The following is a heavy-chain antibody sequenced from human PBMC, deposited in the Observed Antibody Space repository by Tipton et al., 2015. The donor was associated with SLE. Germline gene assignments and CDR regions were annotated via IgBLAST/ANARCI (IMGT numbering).Heavy chain of an antibody. CDR3: ARDDSWAYCGGDCGGYFDL. Sequence: PGLVKPSQTLSLTCAISGDSVSSNSAAWNWIRQSPSRGLEWLGRTYYRSKWYNDYAVSVKSRITINPDTSKNQFSLQLNSVTPEDTAVYYCARDDSWAYCGGDCGGYFDLWGRGTLVTVSS. J-gene: IGHJ2*01. CDR1: GDSVSSNSAA. CDR2: TYYRSKWYN. V-gene: IGHV6-1*01. D-gene: IGHD2-21*01.